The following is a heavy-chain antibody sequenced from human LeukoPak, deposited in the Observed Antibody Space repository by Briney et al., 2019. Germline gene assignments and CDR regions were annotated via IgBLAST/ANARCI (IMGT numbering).Heavy chain of an antibody. V-gene: IGHV3-30*02. J-gene: IGHJ3*02. CDR2: IRYDGSNK. D-gene: IGHD1-26*01. CDR3: AKDMWDVGAFDI. Sequence: PGGSLRLSCAASGFTFSTFAMIWVRQAPGKGLEWVAFIRYDGSNKYYADSVKGRFTISRDNSKNTLYLQMNSLRAEDTAVYYCAKDMWDVGAFDIWGQGTMVTVSS. CDR1: GFTFSTFA.